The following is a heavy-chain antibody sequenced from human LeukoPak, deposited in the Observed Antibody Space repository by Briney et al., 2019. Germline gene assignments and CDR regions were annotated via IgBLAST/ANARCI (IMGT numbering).Heavy chain of an antibody. Sequence: PSETLSLTCAVYGGSFSGYYWSWIRQPPGKGLEWIGEINHSGSTNYNPSLKSRVTISVDTSKNQFSLKLSSVTAADTAVYYCARVRYQHYYKDVWGKGTTVTVSS. CDR1: GGSFSGYY. D-gene: IGHD2-2*01. CDR3: ARVRYQHYYKDV. J-gene: IGHJ6*03. V-gene: IGHV4-34*01. CDR2: INHSGST.